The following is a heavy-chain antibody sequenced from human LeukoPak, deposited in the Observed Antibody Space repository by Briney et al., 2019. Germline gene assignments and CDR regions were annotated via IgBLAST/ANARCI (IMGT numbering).Heavy chain of an antibody. V-gene: IGHV4-34*01. J-gene: IGHJ4*02. Sequence: PSETLSLTCTVPGGSISSYYWSWIRQPPGKGLECIGEIHHSGSTNYNPSLKSRVTLSVDTSKNQFSPKLSSVTAADTAVYYCARSRGWLQSHPLGYWGQGTLVTVSS. CDR1: GGSISSYY. CDR3: ARSRGWLQSHPLGY. CDR2: IHHSGST. D-gene: IGHD5-24*01.